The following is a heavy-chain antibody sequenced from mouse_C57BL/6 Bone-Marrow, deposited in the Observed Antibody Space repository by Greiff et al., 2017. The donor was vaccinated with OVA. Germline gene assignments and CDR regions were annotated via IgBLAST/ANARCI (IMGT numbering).Heavy chain of an antibody. CDR2: SRNKANDYTT. CDR1: GFTFSDFY. CDR3: ARDDSNYGYFDV. Sequence: EVKLMESGGGLVQSGRSLRLSCATSGFTFSDFYMEWVRQAPGKGLEWIAASRNKANDYTTEYSASVKGRFIVSRDTSQSILYLQMNALRAEDTAIYYCARDDSNYGYFDVWGTGTTVTVSS. V-gene: IGHV7-1*01. J-gene: IGHJ1*03. D-gene: IGHD2-5*01.